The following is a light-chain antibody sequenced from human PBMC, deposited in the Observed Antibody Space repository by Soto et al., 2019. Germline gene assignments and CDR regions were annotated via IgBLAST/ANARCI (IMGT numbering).Light chain of an antibody. CDR1: QSVSSH. V-gene: IGKV3-11*01. CDR3: QQRADWWT. J-gene: IGKJ1*01. Sequence: EIVVTQSPATLSLSPGERATLSCRASQSVSSHLAWYQQKPGQAPRLLIYDASNRATGIPARFSGSGPGTDFTLTISSLDPEDFAVYYCQQRADWWTFGQGTKVDI. CDR2: DAS.